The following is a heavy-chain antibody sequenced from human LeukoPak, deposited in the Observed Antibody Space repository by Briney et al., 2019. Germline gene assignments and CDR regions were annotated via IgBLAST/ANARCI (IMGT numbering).Heavy chain of an antibody. D-gene: IGHD1-26*01. CDR2: INHSGST. V-gene: IGHV4-34*01. J-gene: IGHJ4*02. CDR3: ARGIVGAPDY. Sequence: SETLSLTCAVYGGSFSGYYWSWIRQPPGKGLEWIGEINHSGSTNYNPSLKSRVTISVDTSKNQFSLKLSSVTAADTAVYYCARGIVGAPDYCGQGTLVTVSS. CDR1: GGSFSGYY.